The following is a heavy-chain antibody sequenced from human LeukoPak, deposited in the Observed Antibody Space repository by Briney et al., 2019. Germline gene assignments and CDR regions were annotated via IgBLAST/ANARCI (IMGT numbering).Heavy chain of an antibody. D-gene: IGHD5-24*01. Sequence: PSETLSLTCTVSGGSVSSYYWSWMRQSPGKGLEWIGYVYYSGSTNYNPALKSRVTISLDTSKNQFSLKLKSVTPADTAIYYCTRDRRDGYNYVDVWGQGTLVTVSS. CDR3: TRDRRDGYNYVDV. J-gene: IGHJ4*02. V-gene: IGHV4-59*02. CDR1: GGSVSSYY. CDR2: VYYSGST.